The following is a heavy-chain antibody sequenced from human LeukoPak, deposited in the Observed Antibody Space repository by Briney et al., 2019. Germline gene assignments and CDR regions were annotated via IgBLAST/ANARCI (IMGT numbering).Heavy chain of an antibody. V-gene: IGHV1-69*06. J-gene: IGHJ3*02. CDR3: ARGGDYYDSSGYSPYAFDI. Sequence: ASLKVSCKASGDTFSSYAISSVRHAPGQGLEWMGGIIPIFGTANYAQKFQGRVTITADKSTSTAYMELSSLRSEDTAVYYCARGGDYYDSSGYSPYAFDIWGQGTMVTVSS. D-gene: IGHD3-22*01. CDR1: GDTFSSYA. CDR2: IIPIFGTA.